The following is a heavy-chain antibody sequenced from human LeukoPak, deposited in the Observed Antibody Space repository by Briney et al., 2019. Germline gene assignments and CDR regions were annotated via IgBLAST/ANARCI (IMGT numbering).Heavy chain of an antibody. D-gene: IGHD1-7*01. CDR2: INPNSGVT. Sequence: ASVKVSCKASGYNFIDYFIHWMRQTPGQGLEWLGGINPNSGVTRYAQKFQVRVTMTRDTAVYMELTSLKSDDTAVYYCARAVSGTLGGAFDIWGQGTAVTVSS. CDR3: ARAVSGTLGGAFDI. J-gene: IGHJ3*02. CDR1: GYNFIDYF. V-gene: IGHV1-2*02.